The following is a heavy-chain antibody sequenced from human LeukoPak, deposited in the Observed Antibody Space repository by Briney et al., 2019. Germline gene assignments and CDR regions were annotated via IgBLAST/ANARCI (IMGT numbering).Heavy chain of an antibody. CDR1: GGSFSGYY. CDR3: ARRERYFDWLLSPSYSDY. J-gene: IGHJ4*02. V-gene: IGHV4-34*01. CDR2: INHSGST. D-gene: IGHD3-9*01. Sequence: SETLSLTCAVYGGSFSGYYWSWIRQPPGKGLEWIGEINHSGSTNYNPSLKSRVTISVDTSKNQFSLKLSSVTAADTAVYYCARRERYFDWLLSPSYSDYWGQGTLVTVSS.